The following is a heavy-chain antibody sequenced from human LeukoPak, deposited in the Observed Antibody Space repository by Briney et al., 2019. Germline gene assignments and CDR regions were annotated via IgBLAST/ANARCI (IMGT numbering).Heavy chain of an antibody. V-gene: IGHV4-39*07. Sequence: SETLSLTCTVSGGSISSSSYYWGWIRQPPGKGLEWIGSIYYSGTTYYNPSLKSRVTMSVDTSKNQFSLKLTSVTAADTAVYYCASRDVAVSAAIATWFDYWGQGSLVTVSS. J-gene: IGHJ4*02. CDR2: IYYSGTT. D-gene: IGHD2-2*01. CDR3: ASRDVAVSAAIATWFDY. CDR1: GGSISSSSYY.